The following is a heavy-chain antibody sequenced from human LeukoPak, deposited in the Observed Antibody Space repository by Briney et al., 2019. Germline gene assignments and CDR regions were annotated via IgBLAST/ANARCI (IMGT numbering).Heavy chain of an antibody. CDR2: MYYGGNT. J-gene: IGHJ4*02. Sequence: SETLSLTCTVSGDSISSSSYYWGWIRQPPGKGLEWIGSMYYGGNTYYNPSLKSRVTISVDTSKNQFSLKLGSVTAADTAVYYCARHVGGYYYDSSGYLPTWGQGTLVTVSS. CDR3: ARHVGGYYYDSSGYLPT. CDR1: GDSISSSSYY. D-gene: IGHD3-22*01. V-gene: IGHV4-39*01.